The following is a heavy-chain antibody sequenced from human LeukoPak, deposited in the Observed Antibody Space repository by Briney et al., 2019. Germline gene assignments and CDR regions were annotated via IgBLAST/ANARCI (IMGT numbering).Heavy chain of an antibody. CDR1: GGSISSGGYY. Sequence: PSETLSLTCTVSGGSISSGGYYWSWIRQHPGKGLEWIGYIYYSGSTYYNPSLKSRVTISVDTSKNQFSLKLSSVTAADTAVYYCARDSSMVRGAIDYWGQGTLVTVSS. CDR3: ARDSSMVRGAIDY. CDR2: IYYSGST. V-gene: IGHV4-31*03. D-gene: IGHD3-10*01. J-gene: IGHJ4*02.